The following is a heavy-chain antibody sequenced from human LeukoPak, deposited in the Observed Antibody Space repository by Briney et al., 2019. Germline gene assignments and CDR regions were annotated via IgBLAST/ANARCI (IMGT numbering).Heavy chain of an antibody. V-gene: IGHV3-7*04. CDR1: GFTFSSYW. D-gene: IGHD4-23*01. Sequence: GGSLRLSCGASGFTFSSYWMSWVRQAPGKGLEWVANIKQDGSEKYYVDSVKGRFTVSRDNAKNSLTLQMISLRVDDTAVYYCARARWAAGAASFDYWGQGSVVTVSS. CDR3: ARARWAAGAASFDY. CDR2: IKQDGSEK. J-gene: IGHJ4*02.